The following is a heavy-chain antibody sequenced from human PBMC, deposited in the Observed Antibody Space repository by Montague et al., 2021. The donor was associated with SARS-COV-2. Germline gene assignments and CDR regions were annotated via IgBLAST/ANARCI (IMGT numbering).Heavy chain of an antibody. CDR3: ARGRRIAAGGTSYYGLDV. D-gene: IGHD6-13*01. J-gene: IGHJ6*02. Sequence: SETLSLTCTVPGGSISSYNWRWIRQPAGKGLEGIGRIYIRETATYNPSLTSRVIMSADTSKNQISLKLSSVTAADTAVYYCARGRRIAAGGTSYYGLDVWGQGTTVTVSS. CDR1: GGSISSYN. CDR2: IYIRETA. V-gene: IGHV4-4*07.